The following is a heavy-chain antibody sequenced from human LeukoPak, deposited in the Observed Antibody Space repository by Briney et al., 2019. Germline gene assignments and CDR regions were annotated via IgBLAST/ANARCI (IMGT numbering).Heavy chain of an antibody. Sequence: SVKVSCKASGGTFSSYALSWVRQAPGQGLEWMGGIIPIFGTKNYAQTFQGRVTITADESTSTAYMEMSSLRSEDTAVYYCARRRSYYDSSGYTFDIWGQGTMVTVSS. D-gene: IGHD3-22*01. J-gene: IGHJ3*02. CDR3: ARRRSYYDSSGYTFDI. CDR2: IIPIFGTK. CDR1: GGTFSSYA. V-gene: IGHV1-69*13.